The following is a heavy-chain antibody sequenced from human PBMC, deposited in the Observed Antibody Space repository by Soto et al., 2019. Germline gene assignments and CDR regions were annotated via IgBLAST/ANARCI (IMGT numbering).Heavy chain of an antibody. Sequence: GASVKVSCKASGYTFTSYGISWVRQAPGQGLEWMGRIIPILGIANYAQKFQGRVTITADKSTSTAYMELSSLRSEDTAVYYCARNRVGYCSGGSCYSGRDYYYYYMDVWGKGTTVTVSS. CDR2: IIPILGIA. V-gene: IGHV1-69*04. D-gene: IGHD2-15*01. J-gene: IGHJ6*03. CDR3: ARNRVGYCSGGSCYSGRDYYYYYMDV. CDR1: GYTFTSYG.